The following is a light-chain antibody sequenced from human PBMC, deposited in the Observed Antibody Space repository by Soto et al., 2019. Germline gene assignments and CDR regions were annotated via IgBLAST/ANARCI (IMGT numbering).Light chain of an antibody. J-gene: IGKJ5*01. Sequence: EIVLTQYPDTLSVSPGETVTLSCRARQRVRTNLAWYQHKPGQSPRLLIYGASNRASGFPARFSGTGSGTEFTLTISSLQPEDVAVYYCQQYGSSPPIAFGQGTRLEI. CDR2: GAS. CDR1: QRVRTN. V-gene: IGKV3-15*01. CDR3: QQYGSSPPIA.